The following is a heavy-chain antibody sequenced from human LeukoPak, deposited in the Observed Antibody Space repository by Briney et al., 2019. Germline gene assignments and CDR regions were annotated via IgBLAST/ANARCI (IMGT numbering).Heavy chain of an antibody. V-gene: IGHV1-24*01. CDR1: GYTLTELS. CDR2: FDPEDGET. J-gene: IGHJ1*01. D-gene: IGHD3-16*02. Sequence: ASVKASCKVSGYTLTELSMHGVRQAPGKGLEWMGGFDPEDGETIYAQKFQGRVTMTEDTSTDTAYMELSSLRSEDTAVYHCATGGVNPYYDYVWGSYRYRASPERAVQHWGQGTLVTVSS. CDR3: ATGGVNPYYDYVWGSYRYRASPERAVQH.